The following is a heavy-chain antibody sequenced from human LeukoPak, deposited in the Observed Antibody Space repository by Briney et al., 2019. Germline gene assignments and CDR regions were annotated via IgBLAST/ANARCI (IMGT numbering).Heavy chain of an antibody. J-gene: IGHJ4*02. Sequence: PSETLSLTCTVSGGCISNYYWSWIRQPPGKGLEGIGSIHGSGNTDYNPSLKSRVTISVDTSKNQFSLKLSSVTAADTAVYYCARGSGWYYFESWGQGTLATVSS. CDR1: GGCISNYY. CDR2: IHGSGNT. D-gene: IGHD6-19*01. V-gene: IGHV4-59*08. CDR3: ARGSGWYYFES.